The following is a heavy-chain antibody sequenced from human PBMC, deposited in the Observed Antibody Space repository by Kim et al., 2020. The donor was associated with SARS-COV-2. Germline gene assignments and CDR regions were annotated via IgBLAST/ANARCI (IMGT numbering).Heavy chain of an antibody. J-gene: IGHJ4*02. V-gene: IGHV3-15*01. CDR3: TTSPGYYSTSPFDF. D-gene: IGHD3-22*01. CDR2: IKSQTDGGTT. CDR1: GFTFNNAC. Sequence: GGSLRLSCAASGFTFNNACMTWVRQAPGKSLEWVGHIKSQTDGGTTDYAAPVKDRFTISRDDSENTLYLQMNSLTTEDTADDYCTTSPGYYSTSPFDFWCQGALVTVP.